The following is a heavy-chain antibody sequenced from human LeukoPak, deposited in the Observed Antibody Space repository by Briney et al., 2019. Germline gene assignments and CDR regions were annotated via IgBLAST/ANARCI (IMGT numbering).Heavy chain of an antibody. V-gene: IGHV1-69*04. CDR1: GYTFSSYA. CDR3: AREPLEMATMSGGMDV. Sequence: SVKVSCKASGYTFSSYAISWVRQAPGQGLEWMGRIIPILGIANYAQKFQGRVTITADKSTSTAYMELSSLRSEDTAVYYCAREPLEMATMSGGMDVWGQGTTVTVSS. D-gene: IGHD5-24*01. J-gene: IGHJ6*02. CDR2: IIPILGIA.